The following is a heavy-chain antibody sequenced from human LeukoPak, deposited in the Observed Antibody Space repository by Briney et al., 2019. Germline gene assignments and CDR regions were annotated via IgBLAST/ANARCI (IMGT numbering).Heavy chain of an antibody. J-gene: IGHJ3*02. Sequence: PSETLSLTCTVSGGSISSSSYYWGWIRQPPGKGLEWIGSIYYSGSTNYSPSLKSRVTISVDTSKNQFSLKLSSVTAADTAVYYCARHPKYARSRNAFDIWGQGTMVTVSS. D-gene: IGHD2-8*01. V-gene: IGHV4-39*01. CDR1: GGSISSSSYY. CDR3: ARHPKYARSRNAFDI. CDR2: IYYSGST.